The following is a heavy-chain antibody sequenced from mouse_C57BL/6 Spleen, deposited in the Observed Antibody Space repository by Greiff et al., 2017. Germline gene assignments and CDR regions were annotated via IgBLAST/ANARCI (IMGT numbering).Heavy chain of an antibody. D-gene: IGHD1-1*01. Sequence: EVKLEESGGGLVKPGGSLKLSCAASGFTFSDYGMHWVRQAPEKGLEWVAYISSGSSTIYYADTVKGRFTISRDNAKNTLFLQMTSLRSEDTAMYYCARRYYSYFDYWGQGTTLTVSS. CDR2: ISSGSSTI. V-gene: IGHV5-17*01. J-gene: IGHJ2*01. CDR3: ARRYYSYFDY. CDR1: GFTFSDYG.